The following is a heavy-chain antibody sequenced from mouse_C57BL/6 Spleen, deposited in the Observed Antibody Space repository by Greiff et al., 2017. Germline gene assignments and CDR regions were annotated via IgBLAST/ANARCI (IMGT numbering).Heavy chain of an antibody. D-gene: IGHD1-1*01. Sequence: VQLQQSGPELVKPGASVKISCKASGYAFSSSWMNWVKQRPGKGLEWIGRIYPGDGNTNYNGKFKGKATLTADKSSSTAYMQLSSLTSEDSAVYFCAREGNYYGSHYYAMDYWGQGTSVTVSS. V-gene: IGHV1-82*01. CDR2: IYPGDGNT. J-gene: IGHJ4*01. CDR3: AREGNYYGSHYYAMDY. CDR1: GYAFSSSW.